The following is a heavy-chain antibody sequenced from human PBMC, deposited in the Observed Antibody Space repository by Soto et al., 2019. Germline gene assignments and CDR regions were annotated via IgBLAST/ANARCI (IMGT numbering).Heavy chain of an antibody. CDR3: ARLEGFVLVPAAIPAFDL. CDR1: GYTXTTYG. Sequence: GASVKVSCKASGYTXTTYGISWVRQAPGQGLEWMGWLGAYNGHTNYAQELQGRVTMTTDTFTSTAYMELRNLRSDDTAVYYCARLEGFVLVPAAIPAFDLWGQGTMVTVSS. V-gene: IGHV1-18*01. D-gene: IGHD2-2*01. CDR2: LGAYNGHT. J-gene: IGHJ3*01.